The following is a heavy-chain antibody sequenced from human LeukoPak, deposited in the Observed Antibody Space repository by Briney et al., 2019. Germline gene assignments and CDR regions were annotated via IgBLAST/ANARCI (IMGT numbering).Heavy chain of an antibody. Sequence: SETLSLTCAVYGGSFSGYYWSWIRQPPGKGLEWIGEINHSGSTNYNPSLKSRVTISVDTSKNQFSLKLSSVTAADTAVYYCAILGPTNFDYWGQGTLATVSS. V-gene: IGHV4-34*01. CDR2: INHSGST. J-gene: IGHJ4*02. CDR1: GGSFSGYY. CDR3: AILGPTNFDY. D-gene: IGHD2-2*01.